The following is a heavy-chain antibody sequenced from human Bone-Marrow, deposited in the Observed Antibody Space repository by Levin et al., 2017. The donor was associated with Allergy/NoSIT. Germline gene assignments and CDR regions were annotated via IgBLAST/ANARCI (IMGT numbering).Heavy chain of an antibody. CDR1: GYSFTNFW. D-gene: IGHD3-22*01. CDR2: IYPGDSNT. Sequence: GGSLRLSCKASGYSFTNFWIAWVRQMPGKGLEWMGIIYPGDSNTNYSPSFQGQVTISADKSISAAYLQWSSPKASDTAMYYCARSGDYESTAASAFDIWGQGTMVTVSS. J-gene: IGHJ3*02. V-gene: IGHV5-51*01. CDR3: ARSGDYESTAASAFDI.